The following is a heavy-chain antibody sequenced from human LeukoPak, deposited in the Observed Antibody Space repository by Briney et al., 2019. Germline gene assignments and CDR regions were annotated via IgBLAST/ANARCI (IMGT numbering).Heavy chain of an antibody. V-gene: IGHV4-61*02. Sequence: PSQTLSLTCTVSGGSISSGSYYWSWIWQPAGKGLEWIGRIYTSGSTNYNPSLKSRVTISVDTSKNQFSLKLSSVTAADTAVYYCARDNTIAAAVDYWGQGTLVTVSS. CDR2: IYTSGST. D-gene: IGHD6-13*01. J-gene: IGHJ4*02. CDR1: GGSISSGSYY. CDR3: ARDNTIAAAVDY.